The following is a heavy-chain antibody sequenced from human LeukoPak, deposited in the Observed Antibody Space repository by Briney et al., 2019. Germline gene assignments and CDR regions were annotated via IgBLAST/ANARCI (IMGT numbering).Heavy chain of an antibody. CDR3: ARDFFDGHGYTFYYYGMDV. CDR1: GYTFTNYD. CDR2: MNPTSGKA. D-gene: IGHD3-22*01. J-gene: IGHJ6*02. Sequence: GASVKVSCKASGYTFTNYDANWVRQATGQGLEWMGWMNPTSGKAGFAQRFQGRVSMTRNISISTAYMELSSLRSEDTAVYYCARDFFDGHGYTFYYYGMDVWGQGTTVTVSS. V-gene: IGHV1-8*01.